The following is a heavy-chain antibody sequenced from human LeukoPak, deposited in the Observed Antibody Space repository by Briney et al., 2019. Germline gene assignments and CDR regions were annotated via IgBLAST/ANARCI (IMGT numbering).Heavy chain of an antibody. J-gene: IGHJ4*02. CDR1: GFTFSNYG. CDR2: IKQDGSEK. CDR3: ARCSGSYQSDY. Sequence: GRSLRLSCAASGFTFSNYGMHWVRQAPGKGLEWVAIIKQDGSEKYYVDSVKGRFTISRDNAKNSLYLQMNSLRADDTAAYYCARCSGSYQSDYWGQGTLVTVSS. V-gene: IGHV3-7*05. D-gene: IGHD1-26*01.